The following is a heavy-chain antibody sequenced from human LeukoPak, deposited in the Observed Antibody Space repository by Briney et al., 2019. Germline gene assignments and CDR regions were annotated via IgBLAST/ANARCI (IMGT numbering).Heavy chain of an antibody. CDR1: GFTFDDYA. Sequence: PGGSLRLSCAASGFTFDDYAMHWVRQAPGKGLEWVSGISWDSGSIGYADSVKGRFTISRDNAKNSLYLQMNSLRAEDTALYYCAKDTGNYDILTGYLGHAFDIWGQGTMVTVSS. CDR2: ISWDSGSI. V-gene: IGHV3-9*01. J-gene: IGHJ3*02. D-gene: IGHD3-9*01. CDR3: AKDTGNYDILTGYLGHAFDI.